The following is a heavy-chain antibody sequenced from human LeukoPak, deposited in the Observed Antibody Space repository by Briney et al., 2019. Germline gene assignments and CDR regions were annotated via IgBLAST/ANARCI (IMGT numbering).Heavy chain of an antibody. CDR3: ARGQKYRSGYTVTELGSGYFDY. V-gene: IGHV4-39*07. D-gene: IGHD5-18*01. CDR1: GGSFSSSSYY. J-gene: IGHJ4*02. CDR2: ISYRGKN. Sequence: SSETLSLTCTVSGGSFSSSSYYWGWIRQPPGKGLEWIGSISYRGKNYHNPSLTGRVTMSVDTSKNQFSLRLSSVTAADTAVYYCARGQKYRSGYTVTELGSGYFDYWGQGTLVTVSS.